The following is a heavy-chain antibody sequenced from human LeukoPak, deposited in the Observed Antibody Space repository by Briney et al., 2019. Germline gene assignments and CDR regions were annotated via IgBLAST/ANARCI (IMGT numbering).Heavy chain of an antibody. CDR1: GGSFSGYY. J-gene: IGHJ5*02. D-gene: IGHD2-15*01. CDR2: INHNGST. CDR3: ARLRGTTDIWFAP. V-gene: IGHV4-34*01. Sequence: SETLSLTCAVYGGSFSGYYWSWIRQPPGKGLEWIGEINHNGSTNYNPSLKSRVTISVDTSKNQFSLKLSSVTAADTAVYYCARLRGTTDIWFAPWGQGTLVTVSS.